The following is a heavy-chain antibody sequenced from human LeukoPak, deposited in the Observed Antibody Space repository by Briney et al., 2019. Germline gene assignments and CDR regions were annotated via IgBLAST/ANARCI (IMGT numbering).Heavy chain of an antibody. V-gene: IGHV3-33*01. J-gene: IGHJ4*02. CDR2: IWYDGSNK. D-gene: IGHD3-9*01. Sequence: GTSLRLSCVASGLTFNGYGMFWVRQAPGKGLEWVAVIWYDGSNKYYADSVKGRFTISRDNSKKTLYLQMNSLKTEDTAVYYCSTYPNTGYFGWGQGTLVTVSS. CDR3: STYPNTGYFG. CDR1: GLTFNGYG.